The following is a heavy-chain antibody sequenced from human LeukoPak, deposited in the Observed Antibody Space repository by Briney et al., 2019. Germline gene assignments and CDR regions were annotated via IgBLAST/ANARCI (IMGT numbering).Heavy chain of an antibody. D-gene: IGHD3-22*01. Sequence: PGGSLRLSCAAAGFMFSSNWMSWVRLAPGKGLEWVSSIISSSSYIYYADSVKGRFTISRDNTKNSLYLQMNRLRAEDTAVYYCARDLTYYYDSSGYYPDYWGQGTLVTVSS. CDR2: IISSSSYI. CDR1: GFMFSSNW. V-gene: IGHV3-21*01. J-gene: IGHJ4*02. CDR3: ARDLTYYYDSSGYYPDY.